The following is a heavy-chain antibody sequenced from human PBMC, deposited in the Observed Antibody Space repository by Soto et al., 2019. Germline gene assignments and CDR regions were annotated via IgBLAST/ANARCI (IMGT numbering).Heavy chain of an antibody. CDR1: GFTVSSNY. Sequence: EVQLVETGGGLIQPGGSLRLSCAASGFTVSSNYMSWVRQAPGKGLEWVSVIYSGGSTYYADSVKGRFTISRDNSKNTLYLQMNSLRDEDTAVYYCARGSVYDSSGILDYWGQGTLVTVSS. CDR3: ARGSVYDSSGILDY. CDR2: IYSGGST. J-gene: IGHJ4*02. D-gene: IGHD3-22*01. V-gene: IGHV3-53*02.